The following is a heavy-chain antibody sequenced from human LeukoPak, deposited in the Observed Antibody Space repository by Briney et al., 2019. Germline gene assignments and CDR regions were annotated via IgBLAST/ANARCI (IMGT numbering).Heavy chain of an antibody. CDR1: GYTFTSYG. CDR3: ARDVRKYQLLSSFDY. J-gene: IGHJ4*02. D-gene: IGHD2-2*01. V-gene: IGHV1-18*01. Sequence: ASVKVSCKASGYTFTSYGISWVRQAPGQGLEWMGWISAYNGDTNYAQKLQGRVTMTTDTSTSTAYMELRSLRSDDTAVYYCARDVRKYQLLSSFDYWGQGTLVTVSS. CDR2: ISAYNGDT.